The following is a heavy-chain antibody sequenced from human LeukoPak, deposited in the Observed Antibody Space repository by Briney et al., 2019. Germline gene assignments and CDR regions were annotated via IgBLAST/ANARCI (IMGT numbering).Heavy chain of an antibody. CDR3: ARGLSYGFSDFVY. J-gene: IGHJ4*02. V-gene: IGHV3-48*03. Sequence: GGSLRLAWAAAGFTFSSYEMDWVRQAPGKGLGWVSYISGSGSTIYYADSVKGRFTISRDNAKNSLYLQMNSLRAEDTAVYYCARGLSYGFSDFVYWGQGTLVTVSS. CDR2: ISGSGSTI. D-gene: IGHD2/OR15-2a*01. CDR1: GFTFSSYE.